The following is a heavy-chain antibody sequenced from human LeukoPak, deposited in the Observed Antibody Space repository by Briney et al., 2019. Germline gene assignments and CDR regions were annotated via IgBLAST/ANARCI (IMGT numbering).Heavy chain of an antibody. J-gene: IGHJ4*02. CDR1: GFTFSGSA. Sequence: GGSLRLSCAASGFTFSGSAMHWVRQASGKGLEWVGRIRSKANSYATAYAASVKGRFTISRDDSKNTAYLQMNSLKTEDTAVYYCTPLYDSSGYYHRGFDYWGQGTLVTVSS. CDR2: IRSKANSYAT. V-gene: IGHV3-73*01. CDR3: TPLYDSSGYYHRGFDY. D-gene: IGHD3-22*01.